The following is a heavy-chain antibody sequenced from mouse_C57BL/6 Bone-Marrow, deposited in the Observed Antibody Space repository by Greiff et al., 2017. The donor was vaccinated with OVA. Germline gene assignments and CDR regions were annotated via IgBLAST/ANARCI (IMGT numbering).Heavy chain of an antibody. Sequence: VQLKESGPELVKPGASVKISCKASGYSFTDYNMNWVKQSNGKSLEWIGVINPNYGTTSYNQKFKGKATLTVDQSSSTAYMQLNSLTSEDSAVYYCARSDDYVLAWFAYWGQGTLVTVSA. D-gene: IGHD2-4*01. J-gene: IGHJ3*01. CDR1: GYSFTDYN. CDR2: INPNYGTT. V-gene: IGHV1-39*01. CDR3: ARSDDYVLAWFAY.